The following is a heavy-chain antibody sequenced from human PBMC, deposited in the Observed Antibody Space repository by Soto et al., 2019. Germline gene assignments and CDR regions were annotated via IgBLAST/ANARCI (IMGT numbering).Heavy chain of an antibody. CDR1: GGSISSGDYY. CDR3: ARFLVVLDAFDI. D-gene: IGHD2-15*01. J-gene: IGHJ3*02. CDR2: VYYSGSA. Sequence: SETLSLTCTVSGGSISSGDYYWNWIRQPPGKDLEWIGYVYYSGSAYYNPSLKTRVTISVDTSKDQFSLKLSSVTAADTAVYYCARFLVVLDAFDIWGQGTMVTVS. V-gene: IGHV4-30-4*01.